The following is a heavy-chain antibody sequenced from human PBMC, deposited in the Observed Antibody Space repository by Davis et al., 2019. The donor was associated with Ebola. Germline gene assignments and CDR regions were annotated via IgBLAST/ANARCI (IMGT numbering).Heavy chain of an antibody. Sequence: AASVQVSCKTSAFTFPNSAVQWVRQTRGQRLEWIGWIVVGSGNKNFEQKFQERLTITRDMSTSTAYLELSSLRSEDTALYYCAADGNMRAVAGIFDIWGQGTMVTVSS. CDR1: AFTFPNSA. J-gene: IGHJ3*02. V-gene: IGHV1-58*01. CDR3: AADGNMRAVAGIFDI. CDR2: IVVGSGNK. D-gene: IGHD6-19*01.